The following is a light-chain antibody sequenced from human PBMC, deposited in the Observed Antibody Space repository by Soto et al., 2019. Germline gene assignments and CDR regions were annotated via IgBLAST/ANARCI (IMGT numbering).Light chain of an antibody. CDR3: QQANSFPRT. J-gene: IGKJ5*01. Sequence: IQITQSPSTLTESVGDSVTITCRASQTISSSLAWYQQKPGKAPKLLIYKASTLKSGVPSRFSGSGSGTDFTLTISSLQPEDFATYYCQQANSFPRTFGQGTRLEIK. V-gene: IGKV1-5*03. CDR2: KAS. CDR1: QTISSS.